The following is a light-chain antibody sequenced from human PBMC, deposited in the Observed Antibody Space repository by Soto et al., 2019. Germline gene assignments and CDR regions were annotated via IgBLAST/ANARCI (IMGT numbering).Light chain of an antibody. CDR2: DVS. J-gene: IGLJ1*01. V-gene: IGLV2-14*01. CDR1: SSDVGGYNY. Sequence: QSALTQPASVSASPGQSITISCTGTSSDVGGYNYVSWYQQHPGKAPKLMIYDVSNRPSGVSNRFSGSKSGNTASLTISGLQAEDEADYYCSSYTSSRYVFGTGTKLTVL. CDR3: SSYTSSRYV.